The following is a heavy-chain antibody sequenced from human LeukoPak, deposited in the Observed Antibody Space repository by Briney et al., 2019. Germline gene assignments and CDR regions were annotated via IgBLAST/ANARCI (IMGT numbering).Heavy chain of an antibody. J-gene: IGHJ4*02. V-gene: IGHV3-23*01. CDR1: GFTFITYA. CDR2: VSGSGDAT. Sequence: GGSLRLSCAASGFTFITYAMIWVRRAPGKGLEWVSAVSGSGDATYYADFVKGRFTISRDNSENTVYLQMNSLRAEDTAVYYCGRLSGTSGTTCRVLHYWGQGALVTVSS. D-gene: IGHD1-1*01. CDR3: GRLSGTSGTTCRVLHY.